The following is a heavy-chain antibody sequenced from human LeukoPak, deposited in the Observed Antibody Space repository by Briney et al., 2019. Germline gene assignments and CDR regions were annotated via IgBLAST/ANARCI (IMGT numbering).Heavy chain of an antibody. Sequence: GGSLRLSCAASGFTFEDYTMHWVRQAPGKGLEWVANIKKDGSEKYYVDSVKGRFTISRDNAKTSLYLQMNSLRAEDTAVYYCARDLSGVAGYTYGRGIDYWGQGTLVTVSS. V-gene: IGHV3-7*01. CDR1: GFTFEDYT. CDR2: IKKDGSEK. D-gene: IGHD5-18*01. J-gene: IGHJ4*02. CDR3: ARDLSGVAGYTYGRGIDY.